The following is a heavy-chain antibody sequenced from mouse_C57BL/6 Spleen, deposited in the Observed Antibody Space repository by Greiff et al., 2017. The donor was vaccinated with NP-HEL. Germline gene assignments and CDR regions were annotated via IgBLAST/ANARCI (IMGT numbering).Heavy chain of an antibody. CDR3: ARSGGRRGFYAMDY. D-gene: IGHD3-2*02. CDR1: GYTFTDYY. V-gene: IGHV1-26*01. J-gene: IGHJ4*01. Sequence: EVQLQQSGPELVKPGASVKISCKASGYTFTDYYMNWVKQSHGKSLEWIGDINPNNGGTSYNQKFKGKATLTVDKSSSTAYMELRSLTSEDSAVYYCARSGGRRGFYAMDYWGQGTSVTVSS. CDR2: INPNNGGT.